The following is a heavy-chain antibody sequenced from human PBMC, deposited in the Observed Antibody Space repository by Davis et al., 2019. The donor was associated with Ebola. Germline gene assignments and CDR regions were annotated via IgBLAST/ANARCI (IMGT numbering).Heavy chain of an antibody. CDR2: IDSDGSST. CDR3: ARAGIVDRHWYFDL. CDR1: GFTFSSYW. Sequence: GESLKISCAASGFTFSSYWMHWVRQVTGKGLVWVSRIDSDGSSTTYADSVKGRFTISRDNAKNTLYLQMNSRRVEDTAVYYCARAGIVDRHWYFDLWGRGTLVTVAS. V-gene: IGHV3-74*01. J-gene: IGHJ2*01. D-gene: IGHD1-26*01.